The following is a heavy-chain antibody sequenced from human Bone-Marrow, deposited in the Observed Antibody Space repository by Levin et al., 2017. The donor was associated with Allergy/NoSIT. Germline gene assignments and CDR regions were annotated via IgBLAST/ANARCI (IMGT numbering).Heavy chain of an antibody. Sequence: SVKVSCKASGFTFGSAAIHWVRQVPGQRLEWIGWIAFGSGNTRYEQKFQERVTFIRDMSKSTAFMEVSSLTFEDTAVYYCATDRVGGLAPWGQGALVTVSS. CDR2: IAFGSGNT. D-gene: IGHD1-26*01. CDR1: GFTFGSAA. V-gene: IGHV1-58*02. CDR3: ATDRVGGLAP. J-gene: IGHJ5*02.